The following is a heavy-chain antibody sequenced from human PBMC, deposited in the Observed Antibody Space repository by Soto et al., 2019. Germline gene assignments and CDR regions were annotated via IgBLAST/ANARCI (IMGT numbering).Heavy chain of an antibody. CDR1: GYTFTSYG. Sequence: ASVKVSCSASGYTFTSYGIRWVRQAPGQGLEWMGWISAYNGNTNYAQKLQGRVTMTPDTSTSTADMELRSLRSDDTAVYYCARELIVVVPAAMYWFDPWGQGTLVTVSS. CDR2: ISAYNGNT. CDR3: ARELIVVVPAAMYWFDP. D-gene: IGHD2-2*01. J-gene: IGHJ5*02. V-gene: IGHV1-18*01.